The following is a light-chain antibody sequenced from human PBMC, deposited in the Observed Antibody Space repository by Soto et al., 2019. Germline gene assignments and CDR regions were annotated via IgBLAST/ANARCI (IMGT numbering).Light chain of an antibody. CDR2: EVN. Sequence: QSALTQPASMSGSPGQSITISCTGTSSDIGVYDYVSWYQQHPGKAPKLIIYEVNNRPSGVSDRFSGSKSGNTASLAISGLQAEDEADYHCSSYTTSSTVLFGGGTKVTVL. J-gene: IGLJ2*01. CDR3: SSYTTSSTVL. CDR1: SSDIGVYDY. V-gene: IGLV2-14*01.